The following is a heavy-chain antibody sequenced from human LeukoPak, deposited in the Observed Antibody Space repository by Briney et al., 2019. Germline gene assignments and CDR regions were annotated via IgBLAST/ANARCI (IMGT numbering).Heavy chain of an antibody. Sequence: ASVKVSCKASGYTFTSYGINWVRQPPGQGLEWMGWINAYNGNTNYAQKLQGRVTMTTDTSTSTAYMELRSLRSDDTAVYYCARDKTSSGRRGNWFDPWGQGSLVTVSS. J-gene: IGHJ5*02. CDR3: ARDKTSSGRRGNWFDP. V-gene: IGHV1-18*04. D-gene: IGHD6-19*01. CDR2: INAYNGNT. CDR1: GYTFTSYG.